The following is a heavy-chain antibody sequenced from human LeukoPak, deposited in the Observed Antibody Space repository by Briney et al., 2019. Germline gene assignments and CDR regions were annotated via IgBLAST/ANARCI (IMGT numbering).Heavy chain of an antibody. CDR1: GFTFSNYW. J-gene: IGHJ4*02. CDR3: ARGMFYYGSGSDTGVY. CDR2: IKQDGSEK. V-gene: IGHV3-7*05. D-gene: IGHD3-10*01. Sequence: GGSLRLSCAASGFTFSNYWMSWVRQAPGKGLEWVANIKQDGSEKYYVDSVKGRSTISRDNAKNSLYLQMNSLRAEDTAVYYCARGMFYYGSGSDTGVYWGQGTLVTVSS.